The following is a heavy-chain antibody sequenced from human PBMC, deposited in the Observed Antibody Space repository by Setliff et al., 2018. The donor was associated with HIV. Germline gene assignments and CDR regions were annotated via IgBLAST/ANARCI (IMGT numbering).Heavy chain of an antibody. Sequence: VASVKVSCKASRYTFSNYDVNWVRQATGQGLEWMAWMNPISDHRGYAQKFQGRLTMTKDTSTSIVYMELSSLKSDDTAVYYCASGCLIGGSGPCRNFEFWGQGTLVTVS. J-gene: IGHJ4*02. CDR1: RYTFSNYD. D-gene: IGHD3-9*01. CDR2: MNPISDHR. CDR3: ASGCLIGGSGPCRNFEF. V-gene: IGHV1-8*02.